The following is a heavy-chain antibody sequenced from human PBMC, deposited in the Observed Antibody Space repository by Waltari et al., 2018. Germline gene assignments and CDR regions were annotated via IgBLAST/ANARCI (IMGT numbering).Heavy chain of an antibody. Sequence: EVQLVESGGGLVQPGRSLSLACTASGCTFGDCAMHWVGPAPGRGLGWVGFIRSKAYGETTEYAASGKGRFTISRDDSKSIAFLQMNSLKTEDTAVYYCTSDPSRGFNVAGFDYWGQGTLVTVSS. CDR2: IRSKAYGETT. V-gene: IGHV3-49*04. CDR3: TSDPSRGFNVAGFDY. CDR1: GCTFGDCA. J-gene: IGHJ4*02. D-gene: IGHD5-12*01.